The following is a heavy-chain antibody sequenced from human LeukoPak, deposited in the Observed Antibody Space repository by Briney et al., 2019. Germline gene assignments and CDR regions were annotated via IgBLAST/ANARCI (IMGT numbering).Heavy chain of an antibody. D-gene: IGHD3-3*01. CDR3: SRIDHDFFDY. V-gene: IGHV3-49*04. Sequence: GGSLRLSCAASGFTVSSNYMSWVRQAPGRGPEWVSFIRSKVYGGSTEYAASVKGRFTISRDDSKSIVYLQMDSLKSEDTAVYYCSRIDHDFFDYWGQGILVTVSS. J-gene: IGHJ4*02. CDR2: IRSKVYGGST. CDR1: GFTVSSNY.